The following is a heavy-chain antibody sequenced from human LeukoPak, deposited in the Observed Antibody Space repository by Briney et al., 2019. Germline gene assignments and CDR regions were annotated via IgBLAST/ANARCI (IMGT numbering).Heavy chain of an antibody. CDR1: GGSFSGYY. D-gene: IGHD3-16*01. CDR3: ARGRRGKTFDY. J-gene: IGHJ4*02. Sequence: SETLSLTCAVYGGSFSGYYWSWIRRPPGKGLEWIGEINHSGSTNYDPSLKSRVTISVDTSKNQFSLKLSSVTAADTAVYYCARGRRGKTFDYWGQGTLVTVSS. CDR2: INHSGST. V-gene: IGHV4-34*01.